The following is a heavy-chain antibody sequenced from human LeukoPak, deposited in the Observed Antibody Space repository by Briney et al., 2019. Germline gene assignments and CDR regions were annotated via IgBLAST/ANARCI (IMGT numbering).Heavy chain of an antibody. V-gene: IGHV1-18*01. D-gene: IGHD3-3*01. Sequence: ASVKVSCKASGYTFTSYGISWVRQAPGQGLEGMGWISAYNGNTNYAQKLQGRVTMTTDTSTSTAYMELRSLRSDDTAVYYCARDDFWSGYYYFDYWGQGTLVTVSS. J-gene: IGHJ4*02. CDR2: ISAYNGNT. CDR3: ARDDFWSGYYYFDY. CDR1: GYTFTSYG.